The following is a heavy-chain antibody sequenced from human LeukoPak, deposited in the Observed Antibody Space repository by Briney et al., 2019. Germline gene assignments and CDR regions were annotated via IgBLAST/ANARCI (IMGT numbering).Heavy chain of an antibody. CDR1: GFTFSSYE. CDR2: ISSSGNTI. V-gene: IGHV3-48*03. CDR3: AKLRVDIVVVPAAISPPPEATYYYMDV. J-gene: IGHJ6*03. Sequence: PGGSPRLSCAASGFTFSSYEMNWVRQAPGKGLEWVSYISSSGNTIYYADSVKGRFTISRDNSKNTLYLQMNSLRAEDTAVYYCAKLRVDIVVVPAAISPPPEATYYYMDVWGKGTTVTVSS. D-gene: IGHD2-2*02.